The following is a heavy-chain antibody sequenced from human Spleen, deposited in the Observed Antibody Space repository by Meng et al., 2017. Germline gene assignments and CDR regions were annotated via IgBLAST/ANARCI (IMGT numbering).Heavy chain of an antibody. D-gene: IGHD3-10*01. CDR2: IYYSGST. J-gene: IGHJ4*02. CDR3: ARLGFGERPEY. CDR1: GGSITVSSHY. V-gene: IGHV4-39*07. Sequence: SQTPSLTRIVSGGSITVSSHYWGWIRQPPGKGLERIGSIYYSGSTFYNPSLKSRVTISVDTSKNQFSLNMRSVIAADTAVDYCARLGFGERPEYWGQGTLVTVSS.